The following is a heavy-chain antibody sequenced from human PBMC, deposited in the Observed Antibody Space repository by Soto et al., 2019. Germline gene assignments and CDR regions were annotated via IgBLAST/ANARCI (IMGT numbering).Heavy chain of an antibody. CDR3: ERLEEHYHYLDV. CDR2: IYYSGSN. V-gene: IGHV4-59*08. J-gene: IGHJ6*03. Sequence: TYIRKNPGKALEWIGYIYYSGSNNYKPSIKSRVTISVATYKTKFSMKLRYVTEADKVVYYCERLEEHYHYLDVWSKGTTVPVS. D-gene: IGHD2-21*01.